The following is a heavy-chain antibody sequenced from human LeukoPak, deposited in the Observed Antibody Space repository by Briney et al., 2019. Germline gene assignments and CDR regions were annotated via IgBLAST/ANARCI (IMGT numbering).Heavy chain of an antibody. CDR2: INPNSGDT. J-gene: IGHJ4*02. V-gene: IGHV1-2*02. Sequence: ASVKVSCKASGYSFTGYYMHWVRQAPGQGLEWMGWINPNSGDTKYAQKFQGRVTMTRDTSISTAYMELRSLRSDDTAVYYCARAASWIGELSKIPFDYWGQGTLVTVSS. D-gene: IGHD3-10*01. CDR1: GYSFTGYY. CDR3: ARAASWIGELSKIPFDY.